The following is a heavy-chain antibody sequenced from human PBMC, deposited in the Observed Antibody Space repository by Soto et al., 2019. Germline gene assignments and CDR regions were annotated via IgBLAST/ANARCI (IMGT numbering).Heavy chain of an antibody. V-gene: IGHV1-69*01. CDR2: IIPIFGAA. D-gene: IGHD2-2*01. J-gene: IGHJ2*01. Sequence: QVQLVQSGAEVKKPGSSVKVSCKASGGTFTTSGFSWVRQTPGQGLEWMGGIIPIFGAANYAQKIQDRATITADESTSTVCRDLRGLTSEDTAVYCCARHGNNTNGFTSRYWYFDLWGRGTLVTVSS. CDR1: GGTFTTSG. CDR3: ARHGNNTNGFTSRYWYFDL.